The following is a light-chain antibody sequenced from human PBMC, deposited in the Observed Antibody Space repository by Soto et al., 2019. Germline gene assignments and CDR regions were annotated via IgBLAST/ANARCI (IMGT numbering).Light chain of an antibody. Sequence: QSVLTQPASVSGSPGQSITISCTGTSSDVGGYNYVSWYQQHPGKDPKLMIYDVSNRPSGVSNRFSGSKSGNTASLTISGLRAEDEADYYCSSYTSSSLYVFGTGTKLTVL. CDR3: SSYTSSSLYV. V-gene: IGLV2-14*01. CDR2: DVS. J-gene: IGLJ1*01. CDR1: SSDVGGYNY.